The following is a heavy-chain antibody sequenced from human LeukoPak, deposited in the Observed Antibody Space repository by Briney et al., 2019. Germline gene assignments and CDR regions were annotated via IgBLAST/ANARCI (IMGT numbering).Heavy chain of an antibody. Sequence: SGTLSLTCTVSGGSISSGSYYWSWIRQPAGKGLEWIGRIYTSGSTNYNPSLKSRVTISVDTSKNQFSLKLSSVTAADTAVYYCARDRSMIVTNWGQGTLVTVSS. J-gene: IGHJ4*02. CDR1: GGSISSGSYY. CDR2: IYTSGST. V-gene: IGHV4-61*02. D-gene: IGHD3-22*01. CDR3: ARDRSMIVTN.